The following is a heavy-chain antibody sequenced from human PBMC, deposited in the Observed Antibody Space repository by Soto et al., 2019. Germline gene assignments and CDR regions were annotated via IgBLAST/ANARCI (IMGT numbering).Heavy chain of an antibody. CDR1: GFTFSSYS. CDR3: ARGLLSADPYYYYGMDV. J-gene: IGHJ6*02. Sequence: EVQLVESGGGLVQPGGSLRLSCAASGFTFSSYSMNWVRQAPGKGLEWVSYISSSSSTIYYADSVKGRFTISRDNAKNSLYQQMHSRRDEDTAVYYCARGLLSADPYYYYGMDVWGQGTTVTVSS. CDR2: ISSSSSTI. D-gene: IGHD2-2*01. V-gene: IGHV3-48*02.